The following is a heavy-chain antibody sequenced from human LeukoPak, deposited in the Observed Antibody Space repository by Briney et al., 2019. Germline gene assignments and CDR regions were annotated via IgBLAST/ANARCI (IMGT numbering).Heavy chain of an antibody. CDR2: ISSTSTTK. Sequence: GGSLRLSCAASGFTFSSYSMNWVRQAPGKGLEWVSYISSTSTTKYYADSVKGRFTISRDNSKNSLDLQMNRLTAEDTAVYYCARDRSLVDGDYGVWFDAWGQGSLVTVSS. D-gene: IGHD4-17*01. CDR3: ARDRSLVDGDYGVWFDA. CDR1: GFTFSSYS. V-gene: IGHV3-48*04. J-gene: IGHJ5*02.